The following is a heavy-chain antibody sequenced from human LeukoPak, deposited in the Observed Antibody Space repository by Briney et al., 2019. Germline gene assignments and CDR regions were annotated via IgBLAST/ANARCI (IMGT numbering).Heavy chain of an antibody. CDR3: AKDLGTMVRGTADY. D-gene: IGHD3-10*01. V-gene: IGHV3-21*04. CDR1: GFTFSSYS. Sequence: PGGSLRLSCAASGFTFSSYSMNWVRQAPGKGLEWVSSISSSSSYIYYADSVKGRFTISRDNSKNTLYLQMNSLRAEDTAVYYCAKDLGTMVRGTADYWGQGTLVTVSS. CDR2: ISSSSSYI. J-gene: IGHJ4*02.